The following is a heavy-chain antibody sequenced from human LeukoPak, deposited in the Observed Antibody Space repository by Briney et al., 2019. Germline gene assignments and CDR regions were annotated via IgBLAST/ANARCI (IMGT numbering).Heavy chain of an antibody. Sequence: PSDTLSLTCTVSGHSISSSSRYYWGWIRQPPGEGLEWIGNIYYDGTTYYNSSLKSRVTFSLDTSKNQPSLQLTSVTAADTAVYYCARAVGYNFGRAHFDYWGQGTLVTVSS. V-gene: IGHV4-39*07. CDR2: IYYDGTT. CDR3: ARAVGYNFGRAHFDY. J-gene: IGHJ4*02. CDR1: GHSISSSSRYY. D-gene: IGHD5-24*01.